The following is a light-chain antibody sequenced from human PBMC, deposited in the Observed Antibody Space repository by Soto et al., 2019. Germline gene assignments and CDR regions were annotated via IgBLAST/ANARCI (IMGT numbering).Light chain of an antibody. V-gene: IGLV2-18*01. CDR1: IDDVTAYYR. CDR3: SVYTRTSTYV. Sequence: QSVLTQPPPVSGSPGQSVTISCSGTIDDVTAYYRVSWYQQTPGTAPKLMIYDVSNRPSGVPDRFSGSRSGNTASLTISGLQAEDEGDYYCSVYTRTSTYVFGTGTKVTV. J-gene: IGLJ1*01. CDR2: DVS.